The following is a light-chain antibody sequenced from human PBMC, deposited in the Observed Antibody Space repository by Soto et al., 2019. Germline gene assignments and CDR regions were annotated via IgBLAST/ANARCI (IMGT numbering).Light chain of an antibody. CDR3: LQDHSYPLT. CDR2: SAS. J-gene: IGKJ4*01. Sequence: AIQMTQSPSSLSASVGDRVTITCRASQGIRDDLGWYQQNPGKAPKLLIYSASTLQSGVPSRFSGSGSGTYFTLTISSLQPEDSATYYCLQDHSYPLTFGGGTKVEIK. CDR1: QGIRDD. V-gene: IGKV1-6*01.